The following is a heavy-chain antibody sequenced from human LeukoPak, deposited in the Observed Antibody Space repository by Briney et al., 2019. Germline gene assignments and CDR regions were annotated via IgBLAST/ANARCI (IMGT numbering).Heavy chain of an antibody. Sequence: PGGSLRLPCAASGFIFGSYGMHWVRQSPGKGPDWVAVIWNDGHKEYYADSVKGRFTISRDNSKNTLYLQMNSLRVEDTAVYYCVRDVNGDGTVGWFDPWGQGTLVIVSS. V-gene: IGHV3-33*01. D-gene: IGHD3-10*01. CDR3: VRDVNGDGTVGWFDP. CDR2: IWNDGHKE. J-gene: IGHJ5*02. CDR1: GFIFGSYG.